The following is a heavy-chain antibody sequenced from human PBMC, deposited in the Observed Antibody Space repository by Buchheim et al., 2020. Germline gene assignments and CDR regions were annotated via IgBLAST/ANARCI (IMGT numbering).Heavy chain of an antibody. V-gene: IGHV5-51*01. D-gene: IGHD1-26*01. CDR2: IYPDDSDT. CDR3: ARLGEGVGATPYNWFDP. CDR1: GYSFTTYW. J-gene: IGHJ5*02. Sequence: EVQLVQSGAEVKKPGESLKISCRGSGYSFTTYWIAWVRQMPGQGLEWMGIIYPDDSDTSYSPSFQGHVTISVDKSIRTAFLKWSSLKASDTAMYYCARLGEGVGATPYNWFDPWGQGAL.